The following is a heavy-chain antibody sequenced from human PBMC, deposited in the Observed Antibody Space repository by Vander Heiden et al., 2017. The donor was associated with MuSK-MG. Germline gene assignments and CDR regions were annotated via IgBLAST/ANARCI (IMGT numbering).Heavy chain of an antibody. Sequence: QLQLQESGPGLVKPSETLSLTCTVSGGSISSSSYYWGWIRQPPGKGLEWIGSIYYSGSTYYNPSLKSRVTISVDTSKNQFSLKLSSVTAADTAVYYCARLPHYGGNSDYWGQGTLVTVSS. CDR3: ARLPHYGGNSDY. V-gene: IGHV4-39*01. J-gene: IGHJ4*02. CDR2: IYYSGST. CDR1: GGSISSSSYY. D-gene: IGHD4-17*01.